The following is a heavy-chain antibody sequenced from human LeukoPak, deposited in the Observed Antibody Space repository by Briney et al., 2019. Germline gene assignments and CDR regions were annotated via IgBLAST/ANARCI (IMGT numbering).Heavy chain of an antibody. Sequence: PGGSLRLSCAASGFTFSSYWMHWVRQAPGKGLVWVSRISDDGSSTTNANSVKGRFTISRDNAKNTVYLQMNSLGVEDTAVYYCARDCGASRCDYWGQGTLVTVSS. CDR3: ARDCGASRCDY. V-gene: IGHV3-74*01. CDR2: ISDDGSST. D-gene: IGHD2-21*01. CDR1: GFTFSSYW. J-gene: IGHJ4*02.